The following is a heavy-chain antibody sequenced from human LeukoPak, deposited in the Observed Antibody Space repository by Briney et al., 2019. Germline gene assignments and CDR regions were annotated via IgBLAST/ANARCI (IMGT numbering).Heavy chain of an antibody. Sequence: AGGSLRLSCAASGFTFSSYSMNWVRQAPGKGLEWVSSISSSSSYIYYADSVKGRFTISRDNAKNSLYLQMNSLRAEDTAVYYCARAPSPYSSHDDYWGQGTLVTVSS. CDR3: ARAPSPYSSHDDY. J-gene: IGHJ4*02. CDR1: GFTFSSYS. CDR2: ISSSSSYI. V-gene: IGHV3-21*01. D-gene: IGHD6-13*01.